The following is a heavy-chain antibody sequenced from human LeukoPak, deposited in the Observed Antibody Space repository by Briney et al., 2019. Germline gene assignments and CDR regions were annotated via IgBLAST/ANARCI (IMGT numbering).Heavy chain of an antibody. D-gene: IGHD3-16*02. V-gene: IGHV4-34*01. CDR1: GGSFSGYY. Sequence: PSETLSLTCAVYGGSFSGYYWSWIRQPPGKGLEWIGEINHSGSTNYNPSLKSRVTISVDTSKNQFSLKLSSVTAADTAVYYCARGPYDYVWGSYRYFDYWGQGTLVTVSS. CDR3: ARGPYDYVWGSYRYFDY. CDR2: INHSGST. J-gene: IGHJ4*02.